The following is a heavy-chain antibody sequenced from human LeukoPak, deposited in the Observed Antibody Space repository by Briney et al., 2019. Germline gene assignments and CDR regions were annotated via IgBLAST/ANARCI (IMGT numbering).Heavy chain of an antibody. CDR3: ASDPIAAAGTVY. J-gene: IGHJ4*02. CDR1: GFTFSSYG. CDR2: IKQDGSEK. V-gene: IGHV3-7*01. Sequence: GGSLRLSCAASGFTFSSYGMSWVRQAPGKGLEWVANIKQDGSEKNYVDSVKGRFTISRDNAKNSVDLQMNSLRVEDTAVYYCASDPIAAAGTVYWGQGTLVTVSS. D-gene: IGHD6-13*01.